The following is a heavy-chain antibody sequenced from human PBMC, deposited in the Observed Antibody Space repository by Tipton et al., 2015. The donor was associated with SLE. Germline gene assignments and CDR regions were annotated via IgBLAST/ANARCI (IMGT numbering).Heavy chain of an antibody. CDR3: AREGILQYSSGYMYYFDY. CDR1: GGSIRSHY. J-gene: IGHJ4*02. V-gene: IGHV4-30-2*05. D-gene: IGHD3-22*01. Sequence: TLSLTCTVSGGSIRSHYWSWIRQPPGKGLEWIGYIYHSGSTYYNPSLKSRVTISVDTSKNQFSLKLSSVTAADTAVYYCAREGILQYSSGYMYYFDYWGQGTLVTVSS. CDR2: IYHSGST.